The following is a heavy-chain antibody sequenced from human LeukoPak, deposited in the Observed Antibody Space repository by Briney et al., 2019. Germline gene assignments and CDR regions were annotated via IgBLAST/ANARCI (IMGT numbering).Heavy chain of an antibody. J-gene: IGHJ4*02. CDR1: GFSVSTNY. V-gene: IGHV3-53*01. CDR2: IYGGGNT. CDR3: ARDDNWNDGRGLDD. Sequence: GGSLRLSCAASGFSVSTNYLTWVRQAPGKGLEWVSIIYGGGNTYYAGSVKGRFIISRDSSKNTLYLQMSSLRAEDTAVYYCARDDNWNDGRGLDDWGQGTLVTVSS. D-gene: IGHD1-1*01.